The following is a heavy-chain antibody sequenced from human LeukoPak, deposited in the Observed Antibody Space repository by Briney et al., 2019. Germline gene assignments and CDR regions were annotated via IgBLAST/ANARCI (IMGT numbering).Heavy chain of an antibody. CDR1: GFTFSSYG. CDR2: IWYDGSNK. CDR3: ARDGKYYDILTGYYSMAYYFDY. D-gene: IGHD3-9*01. Sequence: GGSLRLSCAASGFTFSSYGMHWVRQAPGKGLEWVAVIWYDGSNKYYADSVKGRFTISRDNSKNTLYLQMNSLRAEDTAVYYCARDGKYYDILTGYYSMAYYFDYWGQGTLVTVSS. V-gene: IGHV3-33*01. J-gene: IGHJ4*02.